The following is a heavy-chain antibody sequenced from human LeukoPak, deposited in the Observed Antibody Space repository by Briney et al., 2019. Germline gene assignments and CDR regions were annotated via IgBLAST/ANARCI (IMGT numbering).Heavy chain of an antibody. CDR2: ISGSGGST. CDR3: AKDSYGVRSLEWLLYTGFDY. V-gene: IGHV3-23*01. J-gene: IGHJ4*02. CDR1: GFTFSSYA. D-gene: IGHD3-3*01. Sequence: SGGSLRLSCAASGFTFSSYAMSWVRQAPGKGLEWVSAISGSGGSTYYADSVKGRFTISRDNSKNTLYLQMNSLRAEDTAVYYCAKDSYGVRSLEWLLYTGFDYWGQGTLVTVSS.